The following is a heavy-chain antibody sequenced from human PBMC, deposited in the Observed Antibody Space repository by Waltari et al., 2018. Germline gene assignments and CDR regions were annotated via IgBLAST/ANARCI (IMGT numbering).Heavy chain of an antibody. Sequence: EVQLVESGGGLVQPGGSLRLSCVASGFTFNTYAMSWVRQAPGKGRGWVAGIIIGYSYTSYADSVKGRFTISRDNSRNTLYLQMNSLRAEDTAVYYCANSPKPAYSDGWVNWFDPWGQGTLVTVSS. CDR1: GFTFNTYA. J-gene: IGHJ5*02. CDR3: ANSPKPAYSDGWVNWFDP. V-gene: IGHV3-23*04. D-gene: IGHD6-19*01. CDR2: IIIGYSYT.